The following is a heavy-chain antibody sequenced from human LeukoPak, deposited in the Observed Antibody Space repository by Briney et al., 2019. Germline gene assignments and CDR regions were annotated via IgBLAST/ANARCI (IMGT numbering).Heavy chain of an antibody. Sequence: GGSLRLSCAASGFTFSSSAMSWVRQAPGKGLEWVSAISNNGGYTYYADSVQGRFTISRDNSKSTLCLQMNSLRAEDTAVYYCAKVGSGYYAYYFDYWGQGTLVTVSS. CDR2: ISNNGGYT. D-gene: IGHD3-3*01. V-gene: IGHV3-23*01. CDR3: AKVGSGYYAYYFDY. J-gene: IGHJ4*02. CDR1: GFTFSSSA.